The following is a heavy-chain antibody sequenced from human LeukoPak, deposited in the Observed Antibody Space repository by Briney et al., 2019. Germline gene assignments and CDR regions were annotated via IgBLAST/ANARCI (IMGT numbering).Heavy chain of an antibody. CDR3: AKAPRPYYYDRGFFDY. J-gene: IGHJ4*02. V-gene: IGHV3-23*01. CDR2: ISGSGGST. CDR1: GFTFSSYA. D-gene: IGHD3-22*01. Sequence: GGSLRLSCAASGFTFSSYAMSWVRQAPGKGLEWVSAISGSGGSTYYADSVNGRFTISRDNPKNTLYLQINSLRADDTAVYYCAKAPRPYYYDRGFFDYCGQGTLVTVSS.